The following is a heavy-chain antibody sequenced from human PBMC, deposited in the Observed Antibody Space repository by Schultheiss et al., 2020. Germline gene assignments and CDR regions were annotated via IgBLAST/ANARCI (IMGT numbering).Heavy chain of an antibody. CDR1: GFTFSSYG. V-gene: IGHV3-30*03. Sequence: GGSLRLSCAASGFTFSSYGMHWVRQAPGKGLEWVAVISYDGSNKYYADSVKGRFTISRDNSKNTLYLQMNSLRAEDTAVYYCAMVPPPKEHYYYYYGMDVWGQGTTVTVSS. CDR2: ISYDGSNK. J-gene: IGHJ6*02. CDR3: AMVPPPKEHYYYYYGMDV.